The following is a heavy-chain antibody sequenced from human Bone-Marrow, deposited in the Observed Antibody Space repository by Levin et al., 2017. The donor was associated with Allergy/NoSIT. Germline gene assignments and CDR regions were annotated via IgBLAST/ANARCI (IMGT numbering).Heavy chain of an antibody. CDR1: GFTFSSYW. Sequence: GESLKISCAASGFTFSSYWMHWVRQVPGKELVWVSRINTDGRTTNYADSVKGRFTISRDNAKNTLYLQMNSLRAEDTAMYYCARREGYCSGGTGYFDYWGQGTLVTVSS. J-gene: IGHJ4*02. CDR2: INTDGRTT. D-gene: IGHD2-15*01. CDR3: ARREGYCSGGTGYFDY. V-gene: IGHV3-74*01.